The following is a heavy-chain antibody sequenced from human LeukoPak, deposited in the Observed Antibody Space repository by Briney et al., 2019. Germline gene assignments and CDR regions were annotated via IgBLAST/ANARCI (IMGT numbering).Heavy chain of an antibody. CDR3: ARGIAVAGMSDVSQNDY. CDR2: INPNSGGT. Sequence: ASVKVTCKASGYTFTGYYMQWVRQAPGQGLEWMGWINPNSGGTNYAQKFQGRVTMTRDTSISTAYMGLSRLRSDDTAVYYCARGIAVAGMSDVSQNDYWGQGTLVAVSS. D-gene: IGHD6-19*01. CDR1: GYTFTGYY. J-gene: IGHJ4*02. V-gene: IGHV1-2*02.